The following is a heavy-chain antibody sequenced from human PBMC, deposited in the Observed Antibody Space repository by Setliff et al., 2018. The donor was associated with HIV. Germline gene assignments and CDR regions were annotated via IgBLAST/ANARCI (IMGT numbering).Heavy chain of an antibody. Sequence: GASVKVSCKASGGTFSNYVINWVRQAPGQGLEWMGRIIPIFGTANYAQKFQGRVTITADKSTSTAYMDLSSLRSEDMAVYYCARGLRFLEWLPSPGGYWGQGTLVTVSS. CDR1: GGTFSNYV. CDR3: ARGLRFLEWLPSPGGY. V-gene: IGHV1-69*06. J-gene: IGHJ4*02. CDR2: IIPIFGTA. D-gene: IGHD3-3*01.